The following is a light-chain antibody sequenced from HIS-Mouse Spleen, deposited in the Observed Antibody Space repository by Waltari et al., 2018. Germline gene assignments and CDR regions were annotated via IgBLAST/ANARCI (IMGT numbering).Light chain of an antibody. CDR2: EGS. J-gene: IGLJ2*01. CDR3: CSYAGSSTLV. CDR1: SSDVGRYNL. Sequence: QSALTQPAAVSGSPGQSITISCTGTSSDVGRYNLVSWYQQHPGKAPKLMIYEGSKRPSGVSNRFSGSKSGNTASLTISGLQAEDEADYYCCSYAGSSTLVFGGETKLTVL. V-gene: IGLV2-23*01.